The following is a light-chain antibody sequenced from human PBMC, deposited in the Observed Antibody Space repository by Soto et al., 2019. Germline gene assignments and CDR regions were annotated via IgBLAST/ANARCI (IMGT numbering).Light chain of an antibody. J-gene: IGKJ4*01. CDR1: QTVSSNF. CDR3: RQDARAREFG. CDR2: GAS. Sequence: TQSLATLSVSAGERATLSCRASQTVSSNFLAWYQEKPGQGPRLLIYGASTRATGIPDRFSGSGSGTDFTLTISRLDHEDFAMHYCRQDARAREFGVAGGSKVDIK. V-gene: IGKV3-20*01.